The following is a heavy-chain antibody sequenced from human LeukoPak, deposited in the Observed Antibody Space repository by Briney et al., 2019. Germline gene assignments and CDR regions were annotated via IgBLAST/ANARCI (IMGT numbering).Heavy chain of an antibody. J-gene: IGHJ3*02. D-gene: IGHD1-1*01. CDR3: ARNWNDGGGAFDI. CDR1: GFTFSSYS. Sequence: PGGSLRLSCAASGFTFSSYSMNWVRQAPGKGLEWVSSISSSSSYIYYADSVKGRFTISRDNAKNSLYLQMNSLRAEDTAVYYCARNWNDGGGAFDIWGQGTMVTVSS. V-gene: IGHV3-21*01. CDR2: ISSSSSYI.